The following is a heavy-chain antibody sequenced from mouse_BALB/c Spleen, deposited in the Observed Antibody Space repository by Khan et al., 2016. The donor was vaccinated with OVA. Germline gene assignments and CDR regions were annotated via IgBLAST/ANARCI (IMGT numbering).Heavy chain of an antibody. CDR1: GFSLTNYG. CDR3: ARQPYYHYNIMDY. J-gene: IGHJ4*01. D-gene: IGHD2-10*01. CDR2: IWSDGST. V-gene: IGHV2-6-1*01. Sequence: QVRLQQSGPGLVAPSQSLSITCTISGFSLTNYGVHWVRQPPGKGLEWLVVIWSDGSTTYNSALKSRLTISKDNSESQVFLKMNSLQTDDTAMYFCARQPYYHYNIMDYWGQGTSVTASS.